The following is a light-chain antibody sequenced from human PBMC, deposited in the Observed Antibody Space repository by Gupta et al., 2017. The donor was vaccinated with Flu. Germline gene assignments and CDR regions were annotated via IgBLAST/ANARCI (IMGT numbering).Light chain of an antibody. CDR2: DAS. CDR3: QQYAVSPPFT. V-gene: IGKV3D-20*01. CDR1: QTVSSNY. J-gene: IGKJ2*01. Sequence: EIVLTQSPATLSLSPGERATLSCGASQTVSSNYLAWYQQKPGRAPRLIIYDASTRATGIPDRFSGSGSATDFTLTISGLEPEDFAVYYCQQYAVSPPFTFGQGTRLDIK.